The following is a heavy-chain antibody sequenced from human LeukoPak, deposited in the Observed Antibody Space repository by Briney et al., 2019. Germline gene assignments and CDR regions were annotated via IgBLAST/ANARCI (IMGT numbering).Heavy chain of an antibody. V-gene: IGHV4-39*01. CDR3: ARHGGGSPVGPHPPIDY. CDR2: NYYSGST. D-gene: IGHD1-26*01. Sequence: SETLSLTCTVSGGSISSSSYYWGWIRQPPGKGLEWIVSNYYSGSTYYNPSLKSRVTISVDTSKNQFSLKLSSVTAADTAVYYCARHGGGSPVGPHPPIDYWGQGTLVTVSS. CDR1: GGSISSSSYY. J-gene: IGHJ4*02.